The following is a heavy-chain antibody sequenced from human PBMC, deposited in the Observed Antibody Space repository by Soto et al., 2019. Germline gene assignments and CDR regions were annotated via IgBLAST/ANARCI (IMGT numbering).Heavy chain of an antibody. CDR1: GFTFRSYA. J-gene: IGHJ4*02. CDR2: ISGRGGST. Sequence: ARLLESGGGLVQPGGSLRLSCAASGFTFRSYAMNWVRQAPGMGLERVSGISGRGGSTFYADSVKRRVTISRDNTKTTLYLHLNSLSAEDAAVYYCAEGANDYGDDVVWGVDYWGQGTLVTVS. D-gene: IGHD4-17*01. CDR3: AEGANDYGDDVVWGVDY. V-gene: IGHV3-23*01.